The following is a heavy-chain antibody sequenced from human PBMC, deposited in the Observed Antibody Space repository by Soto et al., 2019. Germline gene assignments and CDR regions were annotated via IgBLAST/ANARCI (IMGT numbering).Heavy chain of an antibody. J-gene: IGHJ6*02. D-gene: IGHD3-3*01. V-gene: IGHV4-30-4*01. Sequence: SETLSLTCTVSGGSISSGDYYWSWIRQPPGKGLEWIGYIYYSGSTYYNPSLKSRVTISVDTSKNQFSLKLSSVTAADTAVYYCARDEGTIFGVAYYGMDVWGQGTTVTVSS. CDR2: IYYSGST. CDR3: ARDEGTIFGVAYYGMDV. CDR1: GGSISSGDYY.